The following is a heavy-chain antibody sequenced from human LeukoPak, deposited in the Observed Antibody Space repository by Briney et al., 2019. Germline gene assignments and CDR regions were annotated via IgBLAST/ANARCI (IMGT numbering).Heavy chain of an antibody. CDR1: GFTFSSYW. J-gene: IGHJ5*02. D-gene: IGHD5-18*01. V-gene: IGHV3-15*01. CDR2: IKSNTDGGTT. Sequence: PGGSLRLSCAASGFTFSSYWMSWVRQAPGKGLEWVGRIKSNTDGGTTDYTAPVKGRFTISRDDSKNTLFLQMDSLKTEDTAVYYCTTNLEGDTTMVVDHWGQGILVTVSS. CDR3: TTNLEGDTTMVVDH.